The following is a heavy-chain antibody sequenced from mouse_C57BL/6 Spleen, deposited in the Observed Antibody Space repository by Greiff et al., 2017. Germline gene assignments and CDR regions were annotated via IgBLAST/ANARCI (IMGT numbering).Heavy chain of an antibody. CDR3: AKGYYYGYFDY. D-gene: IGHD2-1*01. J-gene: IGHJ2*01. Sequence: QVQLQQSGPELVKPGASVKISCKASGYAFSSSWMNWVKQRPGKGLEWIGRIYPGDGDTNYNGKFKGKATLTADKSSSTAYMQLSSLTSEDSAVYFCAKGYYYGYFDYWGQGTTLTVSA. CDR2: IYPGDGDT. V-gene: IGHV1-82*01. CDR1: GYAFSSSW.